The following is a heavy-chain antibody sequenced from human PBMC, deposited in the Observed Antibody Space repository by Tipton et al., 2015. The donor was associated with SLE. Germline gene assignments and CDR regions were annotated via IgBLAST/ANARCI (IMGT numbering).Heavy chain of an antibody. D-gene: IGHD3-16*02. V-gene: IGHV3-33*06. J-gene: IGHJ4*02. CDR3: ANSRFVPEAY. Sequence: SLRLSCAASGFTFSSYAMHWVRQAPGKGLEWVAVIWSDGINKYYADSVKGRFTISRDNSKNTVYLQMNNLRVEDTAVYYCANSRFVPEAYWGQGTLVTVSS. CDR2: IWSDGINK. CDR1: GFTFSSYA.